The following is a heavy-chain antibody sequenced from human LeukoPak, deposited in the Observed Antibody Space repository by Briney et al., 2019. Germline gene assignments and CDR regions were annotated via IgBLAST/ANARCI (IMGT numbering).Heavy chain of an antibody. CDR2: MNPHSGNT. CDR1: GYTFTSYD. CDR3: ARGAPYYDFWSGRHWFDP. V-gene: IGHV1-8*01. J-gene: IGHJ5*02. Sequence: ASVKVFCKASGYTFTSYDINWVRRATGQGLEWRGWMNPHSGNTGYSQKFQARATMTRTTSMSPAYRKLSSLKSEDTAVYYCARGAPYYDFWSGRHWFDPCGQGTLVTVSS. D-gene: IGHD3-3*01.